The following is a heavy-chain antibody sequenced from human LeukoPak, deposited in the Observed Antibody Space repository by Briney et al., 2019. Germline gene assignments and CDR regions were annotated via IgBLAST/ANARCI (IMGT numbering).Heavy chain of an antibody. CDR1: GFTFSSYA. D-gene: IGHD3-10*01. Sequence: GGSLRLSCAASGFTFSSYAMSWVRQAPGKGLEWVSAISGSGGSTYYADSVMGRFTISRDNSKNTLYLQMNSLRAEDMAVYYCAKVTAVLWFGEFDYWGQGTWSPSPQ. CDR3: AKVTAVLWFGEFDY. V-gene: IGHV3-23*01. CDR2: ISGSGGST. J-gene: IGHJ4*02.